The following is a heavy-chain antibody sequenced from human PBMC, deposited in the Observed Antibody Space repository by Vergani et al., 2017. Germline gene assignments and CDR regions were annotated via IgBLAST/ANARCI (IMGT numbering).Heavy chain of an antibody. CDR2: VYTGGSA. V-gene: IGHV4-61*02. D-gene: IGHD3-22*01. CDR3: ARDYASSVYYAKDAFDI. J-gene: IGHJ3*02. CDR1: GGSISSGTYY. Sequence: QVQLQESGPGLVKPSQTLPLTCTVSGGSISSGTYYWTWIRQPAGKGLEWIGRVYTGGSANYNPSFKSRVTISLDTSRNQFSLNLNSVTAADTAVYYCARDYASSVYYAKDAFDIWGRGTKVTVSS.